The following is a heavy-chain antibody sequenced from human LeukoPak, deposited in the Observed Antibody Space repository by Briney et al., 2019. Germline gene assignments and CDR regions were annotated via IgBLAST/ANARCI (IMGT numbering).Heavy chain of an antibody. Sequence: GGSLRLSCAASGFTFSSYAMHWVRQAPGKGLEWVAVISYDGSNKYYADSVKGRFTISRDNSKNTLYLQMNSLRAEDTAVYYCARDGPGSVYYYYDMDVWGQGTTVTVSS. J-gene: IGHJ6*02. D-gene: IGHD3-10*01. V-gene: IGHV3-30-3*01. CDR3: ARDGPGSVYYYYDMDV. CDR2: ISYDGSNK. CDR1: GFTFSSYA.